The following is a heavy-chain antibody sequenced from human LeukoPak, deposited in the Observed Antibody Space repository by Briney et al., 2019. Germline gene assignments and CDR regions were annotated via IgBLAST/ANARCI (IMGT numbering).Heavy chain of an antibody. CDR1: GFTFSSYG. CDR3: ARELEIAVAGTLGY. Sequence: GGSLRLACAASGFTFSSYGMHWVRQAPGKGLEWVAVIWYDGSNKYYADSVKGRFTISRDHSKNTLYLQMKSLRAEDTAVYYCARELEIAVAGTLGYWGQGTLVTVSS. J-gene: IGHJ4*02. CDR2: IWYDGSNK. V-gene: IGHV3-33*01. D-gene: IGHD6-19*01.